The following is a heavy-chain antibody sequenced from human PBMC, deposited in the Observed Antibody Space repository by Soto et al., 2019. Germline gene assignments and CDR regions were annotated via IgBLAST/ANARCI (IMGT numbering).Heavy chain of an antibody. J-gene: IGHJ6*02. CDR2: IYYSGST. V-gene: IGHV4-61*01. Sequence: SETLSLTCTVSGGSVSSGSYYWSWIRQPPGKGLEWIGYIYYSGSTNYNPSLKSRVTISVDTSKNQFSLKLSSVTAADTAVYYCARDSVGKDYYYYYGMDVWGQGTTVTVSS. CDR3: ARDSVGKDYYYYYGMDV. D-gene: IGHD7-27*01. CDR1: GGSVSSGSYY.